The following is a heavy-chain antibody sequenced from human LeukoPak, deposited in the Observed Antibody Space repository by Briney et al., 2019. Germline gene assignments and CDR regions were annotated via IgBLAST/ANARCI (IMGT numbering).Heavy chain of an antibody. CDR3: AREFPLKGNALDI. CDR2: IYYSGST. D-gene: IGHD6-13*01. J-gene: IGHJ3*02. V-gene: IGHV4-59*12. Sequence: SETLSLTCTVSGGSINSYYWSWIRQPPGKGLEWIGYIYYSGSTNYNPSLKSRVTISVDTSKNQFSLKLSSVTAADTAVYYCAREFPLKGNALDIWGQGTMVTVSS. CDR1: GGSINSYY.